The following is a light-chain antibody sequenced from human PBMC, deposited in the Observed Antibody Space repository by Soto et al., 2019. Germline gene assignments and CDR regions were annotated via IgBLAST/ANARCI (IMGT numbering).Light chain of an antibody. CDR3: QQYNNWPPIT. CDR2: GAS. Sequence: EIVLTHSPGTLSLSPCEIATLSCGASQSVSSNLAWYQQKPGQAPRLLIYGASTRATGIPARFSGSGSGTEFTLTISSLQSEDFAVYYCQQYNNWPPITFGHGTRLEIK. CDR1: QSVSSN. J-gene: IGKJ5*01. V-gene: IGKV3-15*01.